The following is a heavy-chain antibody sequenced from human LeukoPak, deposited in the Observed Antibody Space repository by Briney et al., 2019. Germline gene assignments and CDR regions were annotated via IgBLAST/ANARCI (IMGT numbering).Heavy chain of an antibody. Sequence: LRLSCAASGFTFSNYGMHWVRQAPGKGLEWIGYIYYSGSTNYNPSLKSRVTISVDTSKNQFSLKLSSVTAADTAVYYCARGPAVSYYGMDVWGQGTTVTVSS. J-gene: IGHJ6*02. CDR3: ARGPAVSYYGMDV. CDR2: IYYSGST. CDR1: GFTFSNYG. V-gene: IGHV4-59*01.